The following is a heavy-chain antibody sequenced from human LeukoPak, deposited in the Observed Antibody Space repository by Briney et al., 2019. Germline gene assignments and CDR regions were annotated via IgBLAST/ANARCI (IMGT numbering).Heavy chain of an antibody. CDR2: IYYSGST. CDR3: ARVEWFGELSPFDI. CDR1: GGSVSSGTYY. J-gene: IGHJ3*02. V-gene: IGHV4-61*01. Sequence: SETLSPTCTVSGGSVSSGTYYWSWIRQPPGEGLEWIGYIYYSGSTNYNPSLKSRVTISVDTSKNQFSLKLSSVTAADTAVYYCARVEWFGELSPFDIWGQGTMVTVSS. D-gene: IGHD3-10*01.